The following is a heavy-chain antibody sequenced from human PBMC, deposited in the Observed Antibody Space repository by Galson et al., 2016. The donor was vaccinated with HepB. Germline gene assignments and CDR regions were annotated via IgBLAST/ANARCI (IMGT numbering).Heavy chain of an antibody. V-gene: IGHV3-23*01. CDR1: GFSFSSYD. Sequence: SLRLSCAASGFSFSSYDMNWVRQTPGKGLEWVSIISANGEAAYYTDSVQGRFTISRDNSKNTLFLEVNSLRAEDTALYYCTRESHYTDWSWGQGTLVTVSS. CDR3: TRESHYTDWS. D-gene: IGHD3-9*01. J-gene: IGHJ1*01. CDR2: ISANGEAA.